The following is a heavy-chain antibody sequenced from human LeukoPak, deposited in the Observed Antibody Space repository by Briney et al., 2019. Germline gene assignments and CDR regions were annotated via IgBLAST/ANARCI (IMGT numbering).Heavy chain of an antibody. Sequence: GGSLRLSCAAAGFSFSSYGMHWVRQAPGKGLEWVAFIWYDGSNQDYADSVKGRFTISRDNSKNTLDLQMNSLRAEDTAVYYCAKDSGDYVIDFWGQGTLATVSS. J-gene: IGHJ4*02. CDR3: AKDSGDYVIDF. CDR1: GFSFSSYG. CDR2: IWYDGSNQ. V-gene: IGHV3-30*02. D-gene: IGHD2-21*02.